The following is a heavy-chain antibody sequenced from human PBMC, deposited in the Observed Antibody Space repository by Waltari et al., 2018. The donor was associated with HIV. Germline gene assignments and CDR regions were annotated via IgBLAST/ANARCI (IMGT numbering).Heavy chain of an antibody. D-gene: IGHD3-3*01. CDR1: GFTFSSYG. J-gene: IGHJ6*02. CDR3: AKSSGGFWSGSPYYYGMDV. Sequence: QVQLVESGGGVVQPGGSLRLSCAASGFTFSSYGMPWVRQAPGKRLEWVAFIRDDGSNKYYADSVNGLFTISRDNSKNTLYLQMNSLRAEDTAVYYWAKSSGGFWSGSPYYYGMDVWGQGTTVTVSS. CDR2: IRDDGSNK. V-gene: IGHV3-30*02.